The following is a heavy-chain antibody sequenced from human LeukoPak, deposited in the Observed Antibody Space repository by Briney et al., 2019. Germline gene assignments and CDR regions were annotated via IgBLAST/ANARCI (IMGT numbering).Heavy chain of an antibody. Sequence: SETLSLTCTVSGGSVSSGSYYWSWIRQPPGKGLEWIGYIYYSGSTNYNPSLKSRVTISVDTSKNQFSLKLSSVTAAVTAVYYCARAIRISGYSSGWYGYYFDYWGQGTLVTVSS. D-gene: IGHD6-19*01. CDR2: IYYSGST. V-gene: IGHV4-61*01. CDR1: GGSVSSGSYY. J-gene: IGHJ4*02. CDR3: ARAIRISGYSSGWYGYYFDY.